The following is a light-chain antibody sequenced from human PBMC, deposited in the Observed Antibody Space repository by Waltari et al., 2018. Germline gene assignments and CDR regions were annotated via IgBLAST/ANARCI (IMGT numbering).Light chain of an antibody. Sequence: QSALTHPPSVSGSPGQSSAIPCTVTSRDVVACYLVSWYQQHPGNAPRLMIYDVTKRPSGVSDRFSGSKSGNTASLTISGLQAEDESDYYCSSYTTTRTYVFGSGTKVTVL. CDR3: SSYTTTRTYV. V-gene: IGLV2-14*03. CDR1: SRDVVACYL. J-gene: IGLJ1*01. CDR2: DVT.